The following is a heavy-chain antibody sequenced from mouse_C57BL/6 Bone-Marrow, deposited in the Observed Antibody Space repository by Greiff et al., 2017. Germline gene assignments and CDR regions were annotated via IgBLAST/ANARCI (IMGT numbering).Heavy chain of an antibody. J-gene: IGHJ2*01. V-gene: IGHV1-50*01. Sequence: VQLQQPGAELVKPGASVKLSCKASGYTFTSYWMQWVKQRPGQGLEWIGEIDPSDSYTNYNQKFKGKATLTVDTSSSTAYMQLSSLTSEDSAVYYCARQDYGYYFDYWGQGTTLTVSS. CDR3: ARQDYGYYFDY. CDR1: GYTFTSYW. CDR2: IDPSDSYT. D-gene: IGHD2-2*01.